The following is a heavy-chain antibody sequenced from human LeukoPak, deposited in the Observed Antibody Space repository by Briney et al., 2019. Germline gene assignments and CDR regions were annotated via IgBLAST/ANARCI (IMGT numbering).Heavy chain of an antibody. D-gene: IGHD3-10*01. J-gene: IGHJ4*02. CDR3: ARALVAGELLMPTAIDY. V-gene: IGHV1-69*04. Sequence: ASVKVSCKASGGTFSSYAISWVRQAPGQGLEWMGRIIPILGIANYAQKFQGRVTITADKSTSTAYMELSSLRSEDTAVYYCARALVAGELLMPTAIDYWGQGTLVTVSS. CDR1: GGTFSSYA. CDR2: IIPILGIA.